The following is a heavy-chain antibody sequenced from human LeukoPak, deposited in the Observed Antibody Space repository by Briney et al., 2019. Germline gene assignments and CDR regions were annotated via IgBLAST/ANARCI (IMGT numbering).Heavy chain of an antibody. V-gene: IGHV3-23*01. Sequence: GGSVSLSCRASGFTFGSYAIHWVRQAPGKGLEWVSGISAFGGNRYYADSVKGRSTISRDNYNNTLYLQMSSLRVDATARYYCAKGREGQLLVHYNYFGPRGQLVPVTVSS. CDR2: ISAFGGNR. CDR1: GFTFGSYA. D-gene: IGHD6-13*01. J-gene: IGHJ5*02. CDR3: AKGREGQLLVHYNYFGP.